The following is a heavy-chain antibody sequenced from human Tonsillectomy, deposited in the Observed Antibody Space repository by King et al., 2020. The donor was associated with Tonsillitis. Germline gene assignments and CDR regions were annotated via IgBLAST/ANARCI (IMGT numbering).Heavy chain of an antibody. CDR3: ARDFVGTFFDY. CDR1: GLTFSGYA. Sequence: VQLVESGGGVVQPGRSLRLSCAASGLTFSGYAMYWVRQAPGKGLDWVAVIWYDGTKKYYADSVRGRFTISRDNSKNTLYLQMNSLRAEDTALYYCARDFVGTFFDYWGQGTLVTVSS. J-gene: IGHJ4*02. V-gene: IGHV3-33*08. CDR2: IWYDGTKK. D-gene: IGHD1-26*01.